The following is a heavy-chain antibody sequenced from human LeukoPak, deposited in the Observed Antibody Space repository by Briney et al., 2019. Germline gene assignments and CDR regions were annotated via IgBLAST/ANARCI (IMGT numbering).Heavy chain of an antibody. CDR2: INHSGST. J-gene: IGHJ3*02. CDR3: ARWDTVMVHDAFDI. D-gene: IGHD5-18*01. V-gene: IGHV4-34*01. Sequence: SETLSLTCAVYGGSFSGYYWSWIRQPPGKGLEWIGEINHSGSTYYNPSLKSLKSRVTISVDMSKNQFSLKLSSVTAADTAVYYCARWDTVMVHDAFDIWGQGTMVTVSS. CDR1: GGSFSGYY.